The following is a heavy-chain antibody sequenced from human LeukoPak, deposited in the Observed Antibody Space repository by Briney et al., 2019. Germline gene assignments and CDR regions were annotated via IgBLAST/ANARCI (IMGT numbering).Heavy chain of an antibody. CDR2: INPNSGGT. Sequence: GASVKVSRKASGCTFTGYYMHWVRQAPGQGLEWMRRINPNSGGTNYAQKFQGRVTMTRDTSISTAYMELSRLRSDDTAVYYCARDLGYCSGGSCSDYWGQGTLVTVSS. V-gene: IGHV1-2*06. CDR1: GCTFTGYY. CDR3: ARDLGYCSGGSCSDY. D-gene: IGHD2-15*01. J-gene: IGHJ4*02.